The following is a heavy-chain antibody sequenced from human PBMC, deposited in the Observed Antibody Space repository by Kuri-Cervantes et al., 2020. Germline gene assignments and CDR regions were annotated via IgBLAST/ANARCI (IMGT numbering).Heavy chain of an antibody. V-gene: IGHV3-20*04. J-gene: IGHJ4*02. Sequence: GGSLRLSCAASGFTFDDYGMSWVRQAPGKGLEWVSGINWNGGSTGYADSVKGRFTISRDNAKNSLYLQMNSLRAEDTALYYCARGPYYYDSSGYYLGYWGQGTLVTVSS. D-gene: IGHD3-22*01. CDR2: INWNGGST. CDR1: GFTFDDYG. CDR3: ARGPYYYDSSGYYLGY.